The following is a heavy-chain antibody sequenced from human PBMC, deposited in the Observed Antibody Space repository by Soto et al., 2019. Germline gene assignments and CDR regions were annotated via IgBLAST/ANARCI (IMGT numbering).Heavy chain of an antibody. D-gene: IGHD2-2*01. CDR1: GFTFRSYT. J-gene: IGHJ3*02. Sequence: GGSLRLSCVASGFTFRSYTMNWVRQAPGKGLEWVSGIRGFSPYAFYADSVKGRFTISRDNAKNSLYLQMNSLRAEDTAVYYCARERGYRYCSSTSCHDAFDIWGQGTMVTVSS. CDR3: ARERGYRYCSSTSCHDAFDI. V-gene: IGHV3-21*01. CDR2: IRGFSPYA.